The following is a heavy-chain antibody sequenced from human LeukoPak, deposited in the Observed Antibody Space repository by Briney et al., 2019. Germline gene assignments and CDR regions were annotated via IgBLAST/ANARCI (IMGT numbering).Heavy chain of an antibody. J-gene: IGHJ5*02. Sequence: SETLSLTCTVSGDSLSSNYWSWIRHPPGTGLEWMGYIYYSGSTNNNPTLKIPITISIDKSKYQFSLKLISVTAADASVCYCAIAAAGTRWFDPWGQGTLVTVSS. V-gene: IGHV4-59*08. D-gene: IGHD6-13*01. CDR2: IYYSGST. CDR3: AIAAAGTRWFDP. CDR1: GDSLSSNY.